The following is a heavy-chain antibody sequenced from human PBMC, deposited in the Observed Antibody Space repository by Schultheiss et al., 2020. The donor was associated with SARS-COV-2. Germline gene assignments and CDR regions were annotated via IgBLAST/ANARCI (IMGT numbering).Heavy chain of an antibody. CDR1: GGSFSGYY. J-gene: IGHJ3*02. CDR3: ARDQEVYQAFDI. CDR2: IYYSGST. D-gene: IGHD5/OR15-5a*01. Sequence: SETLSLTCAVYGGSFSGYYWSWIRQPPGKGLEWIGYIYYSGSTNYNPSLKSRVTISADTSKNHFSLKLSSVTAADTAVYYCARDQEVYQAFDIWGQGTMVTVSS. V-gene: IGHV4-34*01.